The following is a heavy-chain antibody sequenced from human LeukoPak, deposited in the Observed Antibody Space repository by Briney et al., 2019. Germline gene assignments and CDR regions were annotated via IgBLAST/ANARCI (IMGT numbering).Heavy chain of an antibody. V-gene: IGHV4-4*02. Sequence: SETLSLTCAVSGGSISSSNWWSWVRQPPGKGLEWIGEIYHSGSTNYNPSLTSRVTISVDKSKNQFSLKLSSVTAADTAVYYCARGVPQYYYDSSGYHDYWGQGTLVTVSS. J-gene: IGHJ4*02. CDR3: ARGVPQYYYDSSGYHDY. CDR1: GGSISSSNW. D-gene: IGHD3-22*01. CDR2: IYHSGST.